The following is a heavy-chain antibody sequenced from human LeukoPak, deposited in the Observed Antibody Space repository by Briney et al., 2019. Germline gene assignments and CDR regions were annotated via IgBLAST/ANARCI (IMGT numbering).Heavy chain of an antibody. D-gene: IGHD1-26*01. Sequence: GGSLRLSCAASGVTFRSRNMHWVRQAPGKGLEWVSYIRGSSTDTQYADSVKGRFTISRDIGRTALYLQMNSLRDEDTAVYYCARGGGRSYSDAFDIWDQGTVVTVSS. V-gene: IGHV3-48*02. J-gene: IGHJ3*02. CDR3: ARGGGRSYSDAFDI. CDR1: GVTFRSRN. CDR2: IRGSSTDT.